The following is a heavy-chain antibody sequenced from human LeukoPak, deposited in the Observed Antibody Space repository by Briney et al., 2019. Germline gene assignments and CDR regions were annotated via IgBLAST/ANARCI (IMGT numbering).Heavy chain of an antibody. V-gene: IGHV3-23*01. CDR1: GFTFSSYA. D-gene: IGHD2-2*01. J-gene: IGHJ4*02. CDR2: ISGSGGST. Sequence: GGSLRLSXAASGFTFSSYAMSWVRQAPGKGLERVSAISGSGGSTYYADSVKGRFTISRDNSKNTLYLQMNSLRAEDTAVYYCAKGRRNRSSTSCYLDYWGQGTLVTVSS. CDR3: AKGRRNRSSTSCYLDY.